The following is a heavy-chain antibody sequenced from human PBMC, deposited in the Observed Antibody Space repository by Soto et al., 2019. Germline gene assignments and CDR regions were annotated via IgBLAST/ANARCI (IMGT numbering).Heavy chain of an antibody. V-gene: IGHV3-33*01. CDR2: IWYDGSNK. D-gene: IGHD6-13*01. CDR1: GFTFSSYG. CDR3: ARSIAAAGSFGPYYYYGMDV. Sequence: QVQLVESGGGVVQPGRSLRLSCAASGFTFSSYGMHWVRQAPGKGLEWVAVIWYDGSNKYYADSVKGRFTISRDNSKNTLYMQMNILRAEDTAVYYCARSIAAAGSFGPYYYYGMDVWGQGTTVTVSS. J-gene: IGHJ6*02.